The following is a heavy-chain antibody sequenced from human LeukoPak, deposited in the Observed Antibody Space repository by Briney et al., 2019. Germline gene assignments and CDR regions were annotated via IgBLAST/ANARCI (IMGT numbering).Heavy chain of an antibody. Sequence: GGSLRLSCAASGFTFSSYGMHWVRQAPGKGLEWVAVISYDGSNKYYADSVKGRFTISRDNSKNTLYLQMNSLRAEDTAVYYCASSRGYYDSSAHKKVRYGMDVWGQGTTVTVSS. V-gene: IGHV3-30*03. CDR1: GFTFSSYG. CDR3: ASSRGYYDSSAHKKVRYGMDV. J-gene: IGHJ6*02. D-gene: IGHD3-22*01. CDR2: ISYDGSNK.